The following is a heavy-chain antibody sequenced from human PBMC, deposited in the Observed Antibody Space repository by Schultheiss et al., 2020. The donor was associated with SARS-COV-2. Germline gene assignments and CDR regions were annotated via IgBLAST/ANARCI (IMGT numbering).Heavy chain of an antibody. J-gene: IGHJ4*02. CDR1: GFTFSSYG. CDR3: AREVGARGEWAFFDY. D-gene: IGHD3-10*01. Sequence: GGSLRLSCAASGFTFSSYGMHWVRQAPGKGLEWVAVIWYDGSNKYYADSVKGRFTISRDNSKNTLYLQMNSLRAEDTAVYYCAREVGARGEWAFFDYWGQGTLVTVSS. CDR2: IWYDGSNK. V-gene: IGHV3-33*01.